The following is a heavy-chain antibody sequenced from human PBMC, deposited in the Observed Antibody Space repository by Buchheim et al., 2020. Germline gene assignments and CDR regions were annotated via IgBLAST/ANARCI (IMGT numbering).Heavy chain of an antibody. CDR2: IYGNDDP. V-gene: IGHV3-66*01. CDR1: GFSVSSNY. Sequence: EEKLVESGGGLVQPGGSLRLSCAASGFSVSSNYMNWVRQPPGKGLEWVSLIYGNDDPKYTDSAKGRFTISRADSQNIVFLHMNRLRVEDTAVYYCARDTSSPARADWWGRGTL. CDR3: ARDTSSPARADW. J-gene: IGHJ4*02. D-gene: IGHD3/OR15-3a*01.